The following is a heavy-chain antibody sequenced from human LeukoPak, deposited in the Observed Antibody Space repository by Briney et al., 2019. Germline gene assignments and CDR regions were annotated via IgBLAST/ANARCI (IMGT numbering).Heavy chain of an antibody. CDR3: ARQVEETQKQLANWFDP. CDR1: GGSISSYY. J-gene: IGHJ5*02. Sequence: SETLSLTGTVSGGSISSYYWSWIRHPPGKGLEWIGYIYYSGSTNYNPSLKSRVTISVDTSKNQFSLKLSSVTAADTAVYYCARQVEETQKQLANWFDPWGQGTLVTVSS. V-gene: IGHV4-59*08. D-gene: IGHD6-13*01. CDR2: IYYSGST.